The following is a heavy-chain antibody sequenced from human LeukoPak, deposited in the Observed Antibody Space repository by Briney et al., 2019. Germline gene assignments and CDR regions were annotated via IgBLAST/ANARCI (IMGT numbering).Heavy chain of an antibody. CDR3: ARHLTGQRAFDI. CDR2: INHSGST. V-gene: IGHV4-34*01. D-gene: IGHD1-20*01. J-gene: IGHJ3*02. Sequence: SETLSLTCAVYGGSFSGYFWSWIRQPPGKGLEWIGEINHSGSTYYNPSLKSRVTISIDTSKNQFSLNLRSVTAADTAVYYCARHLTGQRAFDIWGQGTMVTVSS. CDR1: GGSFSGYF.